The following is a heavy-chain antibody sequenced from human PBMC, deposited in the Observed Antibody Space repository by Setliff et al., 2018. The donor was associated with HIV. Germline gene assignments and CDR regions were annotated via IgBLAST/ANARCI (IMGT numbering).Heavy chain of an antibody. CDR3: ASEAWTSYRSSSGYYHYMDV. D-gene: IGHD6-6*01. CDR2: IYYSGTT. CDR1: GDSVSSASYY. Sequence: SETLSLTCTVSGDSVSSASYYWSWIRQPPGKGLEWIGYIYYSGTTKYNPSLKSRVTISVDTSKNQFSLKLSSVTAADTAVYYCASEAWTSYRSSSGYYHYMDVWGKGTTVTVSS. J-gene: IGHJ6*03. V-gene: IGHV4-61*01.